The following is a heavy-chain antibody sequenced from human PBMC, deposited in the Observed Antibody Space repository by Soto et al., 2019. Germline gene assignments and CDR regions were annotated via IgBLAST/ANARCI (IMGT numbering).Heavy chain of an antibody. J-gene: IGHJ6*03. D-gene: IGHD5-12*01. Sequence: GGSLRLSCAASGFTFSSYGMHWVRQAPGKGLEWVAVIWYDGSNKYYADSVKGRFTISRDNSKNTLYLQMNSLRAEDTAVYYCARARQWLRLPDYYYYMDVWGKGTTVTVSS. CDR2: IWYDGSNK. CDR3: ARARQWLRLPDYYYYMDV. CDR1: GFTFSSYG. V-gene: IGHV3-33*01.